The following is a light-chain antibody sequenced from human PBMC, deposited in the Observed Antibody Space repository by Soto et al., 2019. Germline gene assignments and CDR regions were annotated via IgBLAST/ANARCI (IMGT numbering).Light chain of an antibody. CDR3: QQYYSFPPT. J-gene: IGKJ1*01. CDR2: AAS. V-gene: IGKV1D-8*01. Sequence: VIWMTQSPSLLSASTGDRVTISCRMSQGITNFLAWYQQKPGKAPELLIYAASTLQSGVPSRFSGSGSGTDFTLTISGLQSEDFATYYCQQYYSFPPTFGQGTKVEIK. CDR1: QGITNF.